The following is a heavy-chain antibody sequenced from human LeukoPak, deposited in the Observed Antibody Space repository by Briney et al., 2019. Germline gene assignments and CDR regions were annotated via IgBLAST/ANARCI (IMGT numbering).Heavy chain of an antibody. J-gene: IGHJ6*03. CDR1: GFTFDDYG. D-gene: IGHD3-3*01. V-gene: IGHV3-20*04. Sequence: GGSLRLSCAASGFTFDDYGMSWVRQAPGKGLGSVSGINWNGSNTGYADSVKGRFTISRDNAKNSLYLQMNSLRAEDTALYYCARDYYDFWCCGQGHYYYYYMDVWGKGTTVTVSS. CDR3: ARDYYDFWCCGQGHYYYYYMDV. CDR2: INWNGSNT.